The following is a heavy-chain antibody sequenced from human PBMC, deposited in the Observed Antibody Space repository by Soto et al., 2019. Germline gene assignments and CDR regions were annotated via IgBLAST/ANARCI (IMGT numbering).Heavy chain of an antibody. J-gene: IGHJ4*02. CDR3: ARAPYYYDSSGYWAY. V-gene: IGHV3-21*01. D-gene: IGHD3-22*01. CDR1: GVTFSSDS. Sequence: GGSRRLSCAASGVTFSSDSMNWGRQAPGKGLEWVSSISSSSSYIYYADSVKGRFTISRDNAKNSLYLQMNSLRAEDTAVYYCARAPYYYDSSGYWAYWGQGTLVTVSS. CDR2: ISSSSSYI.